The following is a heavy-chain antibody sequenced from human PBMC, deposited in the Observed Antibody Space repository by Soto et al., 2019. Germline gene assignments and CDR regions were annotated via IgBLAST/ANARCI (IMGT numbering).Heavy chain of an antibody. V-gene: IGHV1-18*01. CDR3: TRDNRFYDYGGNHYFDY. CDR2: ISGYNGKT. D-gene: IGHD4-17*01. CDR1: GYIFTSYG. J-gene: IGHJ4*02. Sequence: ASVKVSCKASGYIFTSYGISWVRQAPGQGLEWMGWISGYNGKTTYAQNFQGRVTMTTDRSTSTAYMELRSLRSDDTALYYCTRDNRFYDYGGNHYFDYCGQGSLVTVSS.